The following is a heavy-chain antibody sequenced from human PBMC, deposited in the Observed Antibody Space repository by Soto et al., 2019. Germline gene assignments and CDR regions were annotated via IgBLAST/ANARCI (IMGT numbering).Heavy chain of an antibody. CDR3: VRDKDRPQLGGNYYYIMDV. CDR2: IVPIFRTA. V-gene: IGHV1-69*12. J-gene: IGHJ6*02. D-gene: IGHD3-3*02. Sequence: QVQVVQSGAEVKKPGSSVKVSCKASGGSFSTAAISWVRQAPGQGLEWMGGIVPIFRTADYAQTFQGRVTITADESTSTAYLELSSLRSEDTAVYYCVRDKDRPQLGGNYYYIMDVWGQGTTVTVSS. CDR1: GGSFSTAA.